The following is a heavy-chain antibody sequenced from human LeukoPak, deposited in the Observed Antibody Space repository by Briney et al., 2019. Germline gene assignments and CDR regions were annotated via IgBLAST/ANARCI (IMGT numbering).Heavy chain of an antibody. CDR2: ISAYNGNT. Sequence: ASVKVSCKASGYTFTSYGISWGRQAPGQGLEWMGWISAYNGNTNYAQKLQGRVTMTTDTSTSTAYMELRSLRSDDTAVYYCATSSRGYSYGLYLDYWGQGTLVTVSS. CDR3: ATSSRGYSYGLYLDY. J-gene: IGHJ4*02. D-gene: IGHD5-18*01. V-gene: IGHV1-18*01. CDR1: GYTFTSYG.